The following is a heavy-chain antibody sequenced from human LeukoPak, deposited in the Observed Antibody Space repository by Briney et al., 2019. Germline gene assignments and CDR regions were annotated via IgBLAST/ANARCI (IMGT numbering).Heavy chain of an antibody. J-gene: IGHJ4*02. Sequence: ASVNVSCKASGYTFTSYGISWVRQAPGQGLEWMGWISAYNGNTNYAQKLQGRVTMTTDTSTSTAYMELRSLRSDDTAVYYCARDSPNPLYSSGWYVFDYWGQGTLVTVSS. D-gene: IGHD6-19*01. CDR2: ISAYNGNT. V-gene: IGHV1-18*01. CDR1: GYTFTSYG. CDR3: ARDSPNPLYSSGWYVFDY.